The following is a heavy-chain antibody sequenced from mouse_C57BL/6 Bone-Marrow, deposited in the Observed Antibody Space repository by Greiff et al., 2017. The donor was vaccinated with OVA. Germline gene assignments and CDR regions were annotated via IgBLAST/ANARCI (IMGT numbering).Heavy chain of an antibody. J-gene: IGHJ1*03. CDR2: INPSSGYT. CDR1: GYTFTSYT. V-gene: IGHV1-4*01. Sequence: QVQLKESGAELARPGASVKMSCKASGYTFTSYTMHWVKQRPGQGLEWIGYINPSSGYTKYNQKFKDKATVTADKSSSTAYMQLSSLTSEDSAVYYCASLWYFDVWGTGTTVTVSS. CDR3: ASLWYFDV.